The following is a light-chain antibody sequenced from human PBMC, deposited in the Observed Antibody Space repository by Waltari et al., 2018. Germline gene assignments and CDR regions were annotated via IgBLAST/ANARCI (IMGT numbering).Light chain of an antibody. CDR2: WAC. CDR3: QQYYTTPMYT. CDR1: QSVLYSSNNKNY. V-gene: IGKV4-1*01. J-gene: IGKJ2*01. Sequence: DIVMTQSPDSLAVSLGERATINCKSSQSVLYSSNNKNYLAWYQQKPGQPPKLLIYWACTRGSGVPDRFSGSGSGTDFTLTISSLQAEDVAVYYCQQYYTTPMYTFGQGTKLEIK.